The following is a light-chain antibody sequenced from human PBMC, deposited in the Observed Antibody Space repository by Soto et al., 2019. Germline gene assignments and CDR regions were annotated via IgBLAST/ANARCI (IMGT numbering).Light chain of an antibody. V-gene: IGKV1-13*02. Sequence: AIQLTQSPSSLSASVGDRVPITCRASQGISTALAWYQQKPGKAPKLLIYDASSLESGVPSRFSGSGSGTYFTLTISSLQPEAFATYYCQQFNSYFLTFGGGPKVEIK. CDR2: DAS. CDR1: QGISTA. J-gene: IGKJ4*01. CDR3: QQFNSYFLT.